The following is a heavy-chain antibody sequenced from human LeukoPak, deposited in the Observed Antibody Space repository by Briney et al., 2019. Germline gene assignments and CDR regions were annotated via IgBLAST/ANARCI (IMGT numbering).Heavy chain of an antibody. V-gene: IGHV4-59*08. CDR1: GGSISSYY. D-gene: IGHD1-26*01. CDR2: IYYSGST. Sequence: SETLSLTCTVSGGSISSYYWSWIRQPPGKGLEWIGYIYYSGSTNYNPSLKSRVTISVDTSKNQFSLKLSSVTAADTAVYYCARQGPIVYYYYGMDVWGQGTTVTVSS. CDR3: ARQGPIVYYYYGMDV. J-gene: IGHJ6*02.